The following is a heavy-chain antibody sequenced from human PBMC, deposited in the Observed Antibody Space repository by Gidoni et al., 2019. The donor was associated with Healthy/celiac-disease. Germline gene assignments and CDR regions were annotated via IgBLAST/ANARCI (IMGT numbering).Heavy chain of an antibody. Sequence: QVQLVESGGGVVQPGRSLRLSCAASGFPFSSYGMHWVRQAPGKGLEWVAVISYDGSNKYYADSVKGRFTISRDNSKNTLYLQMNSLRAEDTAVYYCAKAIRGGSYPYYYYYGMDVWGQGTTVTVSS. CDR3: AKAIRGGSYPYYYYYGMDV. CDR1: GFPFSSYG. J-gene: IGHJ6*02. CDR2: ISYDGSNK. D-gene: IGHD1-26*01. V-gene: IGHV3-30*18.